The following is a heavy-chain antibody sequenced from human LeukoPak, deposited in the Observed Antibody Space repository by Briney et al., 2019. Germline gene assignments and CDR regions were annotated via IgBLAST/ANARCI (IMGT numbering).Heavy chain of an antibody. D-gene: IGHD5-12*01. CDR1: GGTFGNYA. Sequence: SVKVSCKASGGTFGNYAISWMRQAPGQGLEWMGKIIPILGLANYAQKVQGRVTITADKSTSTVYMDLSSLRFEDTAVYYCARAYSGYDFFDYWGQGILVTVSS. CDR2: IIPILGLA. V-gene: IGHV1-69*04. J-gene: IGHJ4*02. CDR3: ARAYSGYDFFDY.